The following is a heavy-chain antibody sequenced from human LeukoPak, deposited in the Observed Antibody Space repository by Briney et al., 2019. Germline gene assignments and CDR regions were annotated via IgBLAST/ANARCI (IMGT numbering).Heavy chain of an antibody. D-gene: IGHD3-16*01. Sequence: PSETLSLTCTVPGDSVSSNYWSWIRRPPGKGLEWIGYIYNSGSTNYNPSLKSRVTISVDTSKNLLSLKMSSVTAADTAVYYCVKSRGSAGGFDPWGQGTLVTVSS. CDR1: GDSVSSNY. CDR2: IYNSGST. V-gene: IGHV4-59*02. CDR3: VKSRGSAGGFDP. J-gene: IGHJ5*02.